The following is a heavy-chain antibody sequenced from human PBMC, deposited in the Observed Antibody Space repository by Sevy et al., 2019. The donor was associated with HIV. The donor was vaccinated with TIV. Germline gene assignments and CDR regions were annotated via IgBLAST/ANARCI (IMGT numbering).Heavy chain of an antibody. D-gene: IGHD6-13*01. J-gene: IGHJ4*02. CDR1: GSTVNPYA. V-gene: IGHV3-23*01. Sequence: GGSLRLSCIASGSTVNPYAMSWVRQAPGKGLEWVAVINNSGGSTDYADSVRGRFSISRDNPNVYLEMNSLRVEDPAVYYCVKERVGYISSWYYFDYWGQGTLVTVSS. CDR2: INNSGGST. CDR3: VKERVGYISSWYYFDY.